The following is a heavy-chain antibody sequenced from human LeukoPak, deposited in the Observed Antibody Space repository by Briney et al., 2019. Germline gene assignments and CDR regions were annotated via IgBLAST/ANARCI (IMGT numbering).Heavy chain of an antibody. D-gene: IGHD6-19*01. Sequence: ASVKVSCKASGYTFTSYGISWVRQAPGQGLEWMGWISAYNGNTNYAQKLQGRVTMTTGTSTSTAYMELRSLRSDDTAVYYCARGEEAVAGTGDFDYWGQGTLVTVSS. CDR3: ARGEEAVAGTGDFDY. CDR2: ISAYNGNT. J-gene: IGHJ4*02. V-gene: IGHV1-18*04. CDR1: GYTFTSYG.